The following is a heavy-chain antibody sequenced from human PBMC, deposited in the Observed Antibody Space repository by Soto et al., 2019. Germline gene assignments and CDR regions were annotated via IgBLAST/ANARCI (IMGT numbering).Heavy chain of an antibody. Sequence: QVQLVESGGGLVKPGESLRLSCAASGFTFSDYYMNWIRQAPGKGQEWISYISNSGSTIYYADSVKGRFTISRDNAKNSLFLQMDSLRAEDTAVYYCARLMKYSMDFWGQGTTVTVS. CDR1: GFTFSDYY. CDR2: ISNSGSTI. J-gene: IGHJ6*02. D-gene: IGHD2-8*01. CDR3: ARLMKYSMDF. V-gene: IGHV3-11*01.